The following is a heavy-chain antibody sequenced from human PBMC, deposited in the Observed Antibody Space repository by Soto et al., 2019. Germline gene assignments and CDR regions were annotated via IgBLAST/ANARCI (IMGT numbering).Heavy chain of an antibody. J-gene: IGHJ6*03. CDR2: IYYSGST. Sequence: TSETLSLTCTVSGGSISSSSYYWGWIRQPPGKGLEWIGSIYYSGSTYYNPSLKSRVTISVDTSKNQFSLKLSSVTAADTAVYYCARKEYSRYYYFYYIDVWGKGTTVTVSS. D-gene: IGHD6-13*01. V-gene: IGHV4-39*01. CDR1: GGSISSSSYY. CDR3: ARKEYSRYYYFYYIDV.